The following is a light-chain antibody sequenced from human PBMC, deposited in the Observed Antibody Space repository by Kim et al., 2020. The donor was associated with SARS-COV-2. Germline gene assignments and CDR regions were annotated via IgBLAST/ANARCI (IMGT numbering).Light chain of an antibody. Sequence: ASVVDRVTITCRASQDIRNDLVWYQQNPGRAPKRLIYGASSLQSGVPSRFSCSGSGTEFTLTISSLQPEDFATYFCLQHNAYPITFGQGTRLEIK. CDR1: QDIRND. V-gene: IGKV1-17*01. J-gene: IGKJ5*01. CDR3: LQHNAYPIT. CDR2: GAS.